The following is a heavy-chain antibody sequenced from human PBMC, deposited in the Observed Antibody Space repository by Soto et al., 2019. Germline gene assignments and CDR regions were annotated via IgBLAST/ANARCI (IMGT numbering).Heavy chain of an antibody. CDR2: IYDTGNT. D-gene: IGHD1-26*01. V-gene: IGHV4-59*08. J-gene: IGHJ3*01. CDR1: GGSISSYY. CDR3: ARQPWKVAGGTTTDAFDV. Sequence: QVQLQESGPGLVKPSETLSLTCNISGGSISSYYWSWIRQPPGKGLEWIGYIYDTGNTYYNLSLKSRVTITIDTCKNQFSLKLISVTAADTAVSYCARQPWKVAGGTTTDAFDVWVQGTMVTVS.